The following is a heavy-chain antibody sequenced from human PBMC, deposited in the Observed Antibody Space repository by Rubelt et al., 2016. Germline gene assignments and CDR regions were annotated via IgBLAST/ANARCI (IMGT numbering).Heavy chain of an antibody. Sequence: QITLKESGPTLVKPTQTLTLTCTFSGFSLSTPGLGVGWICQPPGKAMEWLAITFWDGTKRYRPSLESRLTIATDTSKNQVVLTMTPMDRVDTSTVYCTRVGRYSNTGDRDYWGQGTLVTVSS. D-gene: IGHD5-12*01. J-gene: IGHJ4*02. V-gene: IGHV2-5*02. CDR1: GFSLSTPGLG. CDR2: TFWDGTK. CDR3: TRVGRYSNTGDRDY.